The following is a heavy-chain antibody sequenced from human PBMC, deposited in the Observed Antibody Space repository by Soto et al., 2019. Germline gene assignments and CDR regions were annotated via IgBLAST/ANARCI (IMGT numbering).Heavy chain of an antibody. CDR1: GGSISSGGYY. Sequence: QVQLQESGPGLVKPSQTLTLTCTVSGGSISSGGYYWSWIRQHPGKGLEWIGHISDSVNTYYNPSLKSRITISVDTSKNHFSLNMSAVTAADTAVYYCARTTFYDIFSAYYSLFDYWGQGTLVTVSS. J-gene: IGHJ4*02. CDR2: ISDSVNT. V-gene: IGHV4-31*03. CDR3: ARTTFYDIFSAYYSLFDY. D-gene: IGHD3-9*01.